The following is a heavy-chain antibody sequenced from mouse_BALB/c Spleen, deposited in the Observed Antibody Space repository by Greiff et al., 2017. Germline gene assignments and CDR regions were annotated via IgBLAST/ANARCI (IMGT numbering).Heavy chain of an antibody. J-gene: IGHJ4*01. CDR2: IRNKANGYTT. CDR3: ARDSSGYYAMDY. CDR1: GFTFTDYY. V-gene: IGHV7-3*02. D-gene: IGHD3-1*01. Sequence: EVQLQESGGGLVQPGGSLRLSCATSGFTFTDYYMSWVRQPPGKALEWLGFIRNKANGYTTEYSASVKGRFTISRDNSQSILYLQMNTLRAEDSATYYCARDSSGYYAMDYWGQGTSVTVSS.